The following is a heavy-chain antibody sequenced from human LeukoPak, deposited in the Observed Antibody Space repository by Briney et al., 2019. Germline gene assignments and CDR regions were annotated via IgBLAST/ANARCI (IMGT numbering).Heavy chain of an antibody. V-gene: IGHV4-59*01. J-gene: IGHJ5*02. Sequence: ETLSLTCTVSGGSLRTYYWSWIRQPPGKGLEWVGYIYYSGSTNYNPSLKSRVTISVDTSKNQFSLKLSSVTAADTAVYYCAREKGMTYDSSGRRGWFDPWGQGTLVTVSS. CDR1: GGSLRTYY. CDR2: IYYSGST. CDR3: AREKGMTYDSSGRRGWFDP. D-gene: IGHD3-22*01.